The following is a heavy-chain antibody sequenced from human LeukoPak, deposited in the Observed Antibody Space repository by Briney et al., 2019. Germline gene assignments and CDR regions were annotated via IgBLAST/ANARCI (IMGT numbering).Heavy chain of an antibody. V-gene: IGHV4-61*08. CDR2: IYYSGST. CDR3: ARATDGYIHY. J-gene: IGHJ4*02. CDR1: GGSISSGGYY. D-gene: IGHD5-24*01. Sequence: PSETLSLTCTVSGGSISSGGYYWSWIRQHPGKGLEWIGYIYYSGSTNYNPSLKSRVTISVDTSKNQFSLKLSSVTAADTAVYYCARATDGYIHYWGQGTLVTVSS.